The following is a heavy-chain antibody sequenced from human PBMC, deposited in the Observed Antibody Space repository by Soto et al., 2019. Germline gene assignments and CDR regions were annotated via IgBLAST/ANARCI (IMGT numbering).Heavy chain of an antibody. CDR2: IYYSGST. Sequence: SETLSLTCTVSGGSISSYYWTWIRQRPGKGLEWIGYIYYSGSTNYNPSLKSRVTISVDTSKNQFSLKLSSVTAADTAVYYCARGITMVRGVIDNWFDPWGQGTLVTVS. V-gene: IGHV4-59*01. CDR1: GGSISSYY. CDR3: ARGITMVRGVIDNWFDP. D-gene: IGHD3-10*01. J-gene: IGHJ5*02.